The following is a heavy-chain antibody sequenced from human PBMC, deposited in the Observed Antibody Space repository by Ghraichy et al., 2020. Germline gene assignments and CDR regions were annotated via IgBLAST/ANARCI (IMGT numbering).Heavy chain of an antibody. CDR1: GGSFSGYY. J-gene: IGHJ5*02. CDR3: ARAPGNWFDP. Sequence: SKTLSLTCAVYGGSFSGYYWSWIRQPPGKGLEWIGEINHSGSTNYNPSLKSRVTISVDTSKNQFSLKLSSVTAADTAVYYCARAPGNWFDPWGQGTLVTISS. CDR2: INHSGST. V-gene: IGHV4-34*01.